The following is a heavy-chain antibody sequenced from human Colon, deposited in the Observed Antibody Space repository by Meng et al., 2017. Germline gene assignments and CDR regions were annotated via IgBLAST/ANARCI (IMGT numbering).Heavy chain of an antibody. J-gene: IGHJ4*02. CDR1: GASFSSGNPY. CDR2: VDYSGST. V-gene: IGHV4-61*01. Sequence: SCPGLLCASETHALSCTVFGASFSSGNPYWGWIRQPPGKGLENISYVDYSGSTHYNPSPKSRVTMSVDTSKKQLSLKLSSVTAADTAVYYCAGGPWEFDYWGQGTLVTVSS. CDR3: AGGPWEFDY. D-gene: IGHD1-26*01.